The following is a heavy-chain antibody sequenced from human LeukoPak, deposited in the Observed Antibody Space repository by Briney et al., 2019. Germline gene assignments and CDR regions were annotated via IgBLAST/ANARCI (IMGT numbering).Heavy chain of an antibody. Sequence: GRSLRLSCAASGFTFSSYAMSWVRQAPGKGLEWVSAISGSGGSTYYADSVKGRFAISRDNSKNTLYLQMNSLRAEDTAVYYCAKVIGYSYGCVDYWGQGTLVTVSS. V-gene: IGHV3-23*01. CDR2: ISGSGGST. CDR3: AKVIGYSYGCVDY. CDR1: GFTFSSYA. J-gene: IGHJ4*02. D-gene: IGHD5-18*01.